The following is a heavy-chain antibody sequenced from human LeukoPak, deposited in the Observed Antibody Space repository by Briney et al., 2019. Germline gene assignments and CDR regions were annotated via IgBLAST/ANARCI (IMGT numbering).Heavy chain of an antibody. CDR3: ARDPPYYDILTGYPFDY. V-gene: IGHV3-48*04. D-gene: IGHD3-9*01. Sequence: PGGSLRLSCAASGFTFSSYSMSWVRQAPGKGLEWVSYISSSSSTIYYADSVKGRFTISRDNAKNSLYLQMNSLRAEDTAVYYCARDPPYYDILTGYPFDYWGQGTLVTVSS. J-gene: IGHJ4*02. CDR2: ISSSSSTI. CDR1: GFTFSSYS.